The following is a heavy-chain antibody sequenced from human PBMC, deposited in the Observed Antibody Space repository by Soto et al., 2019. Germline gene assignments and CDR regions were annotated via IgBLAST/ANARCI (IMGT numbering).Heavy chain of an antibody. CDR2: IYYSGST. CDR1: GGSISSGGYY. V-gene: IGHV4-31*03. J-gene: IGHJ4*02. Sequence: SETLSLTCTVSGGSISSGGYYWSWIRQHPGKGLEWIGYIYYSGSTYYNPSLKSRVTITVDTSKNQFPLKLSSVTAADTAVYYCARVRLYSPFDYWGQGTLVTVSS. CDR3: ARVRLYSPFDY. D-gene: IGHD3-10*01.